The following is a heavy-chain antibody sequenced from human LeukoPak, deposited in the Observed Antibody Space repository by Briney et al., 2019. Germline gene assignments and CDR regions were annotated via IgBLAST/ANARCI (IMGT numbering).Heavy chain of an antibody. D-gene: IGHD1-26*01. CDR3: ARRGSYSRFDY. Sequence: GESLKISCKGSGYSFTSYWIGWVRQMPGKGLEWMGIIYPGDSDTKYSPSFQGQVTISADKSLSTAYLQWSSLRASDTAMYYCARRGSYSRFDYWGQGTLVTVSS. J-gene: IGHJ4*02. CDR2: IYPGDSDT. V-gene: IGHV5-51*01. CDR1: GYSFTSYW.